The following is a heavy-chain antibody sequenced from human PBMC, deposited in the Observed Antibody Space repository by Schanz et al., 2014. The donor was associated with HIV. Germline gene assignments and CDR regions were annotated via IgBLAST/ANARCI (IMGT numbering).Heavy chain of an antibody. CDR2: ISESGGST. CDR1: GFTFGAYP. J-gene: IGHJ4*02. D-gene: IGHD3-22*01. V-gene: IGHV3-23*04. CDR3: AKPEYDTSGNSQSHFDY. Sequence: EVQLVESGGGLVKPGRSLRLSCTASGFTFGAYPMSGFRQAPGKGLEWLPSISESGGSTYYADSVKCRFTISRDKSKNTLYLQMNTLRAEDTAVYYCAKPEYDTSGNSQSHFDYWGQGTLVTVSS.